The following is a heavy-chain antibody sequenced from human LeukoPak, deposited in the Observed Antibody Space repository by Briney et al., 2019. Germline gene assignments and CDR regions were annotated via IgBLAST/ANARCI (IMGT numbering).Heavy chain of an antibody. CDR3: ARGRDGSSYYIDY. CDR1: GGSISSGSYY. V-gene: IGHV4-61*02. J-gene: IGHJ4*02. CDR2: MHTGGTT. Sequence: SETLSLTCTVSGGSISSGSYYWSWIRQPAGKGLEWIRRMHTGGTTNYNPSLKSRVTISMDTSKNQFSLKLTSVTAADTAIYYCARGRDGSSYYIDYWGQGTLVIVSS. D-gene: IGHD5-24*01.